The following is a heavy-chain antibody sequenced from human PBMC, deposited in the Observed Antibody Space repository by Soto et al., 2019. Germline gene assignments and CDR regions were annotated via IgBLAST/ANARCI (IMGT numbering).Heavy chain of an antibody. CDR1: GGASVRNNW. Sequence: TLSVACAISGGASVRNNWWSWVRQTPWKGLEWIGEIYPIGRTNDNPSLKSLVTIAVDKSKNQFSLKWNYVTAADTAVYYCAREDPAKSDDALDMWGPGTMVT. J-gene: IGHJ3*02. CDR3: AREDPAKSDDALDM. V-gene: IGHV4-4*02. CDR2: IYPIGRT.